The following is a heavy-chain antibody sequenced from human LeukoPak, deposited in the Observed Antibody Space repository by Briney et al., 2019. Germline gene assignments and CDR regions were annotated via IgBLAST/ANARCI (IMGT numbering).Heavy chain of an antibody. CDR3: ARGRYYYGSGSYSIGGKYYYYGMDV. D-gene: IGHD3-10*01. CDR2: MNPNSGNT. CDR1: GYTFTSYD. V-gene: IGHV1-8*01. J-gene: IGHJ6*02. Sequence: GASVKVSCKASGYTFTSYDINWVRQATGQGLEWMGWMNPNSGNTGYAQKFQGTVTMTRNTSISTAYMELSSLRSEDTAVYYCARGRYYYGSGSYSIGGKYYYYGMDVWGQGTTVTVSS.